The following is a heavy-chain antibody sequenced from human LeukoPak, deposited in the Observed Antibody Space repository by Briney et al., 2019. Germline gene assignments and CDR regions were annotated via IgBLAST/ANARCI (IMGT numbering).Heavy chain of an antibody. Sequence: GGSLRLSCGASGFTFSNYGMRWVRQAPGKGLEWVAVTSYNGNNKFNADSVKGRFSTSSDNSKNTLYLQMDSLRPEDTAVYYCARGLSYYYYYGMDVWGQGTTVTVSS. D-gene: IGHD3-16*01. CDR3: ARGLSYYYYYGMDV. CDR1: GFTFSNYG. J-gene: IGHJ6*02. V-gene: IGHV3-30*03. CDR2: TSYNGNNK.